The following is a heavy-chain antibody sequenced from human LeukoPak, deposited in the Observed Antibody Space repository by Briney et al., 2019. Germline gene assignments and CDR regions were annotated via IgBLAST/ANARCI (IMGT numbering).Heavy chain of an antibody. CDR3: ARGRYSSGWYSDY. CDR2: INPNSGGT. D-gene: IGHD6-19*01. J-gene: IGHJ4*02. CDR1: GYTFTGYY. Sequence: GASVKVSCKASGYTFTGYYMHWVRQAPGQGLEWMGWINPNSGGTNYAQKFQGRVTMTRDTSISTAYMELSRLRSDDTAVYYCARGRYSSGWYSDYWGQGTLVTVSS. V-gene: IGHV1-2*02.